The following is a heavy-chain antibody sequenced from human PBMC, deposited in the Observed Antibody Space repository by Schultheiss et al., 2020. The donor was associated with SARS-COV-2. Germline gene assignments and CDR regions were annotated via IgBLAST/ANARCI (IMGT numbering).Heavy chain of an antibody. V-gene: IGHV4-38-2*01. J-gene: IGHJ6*02. CDR2: IYHSGST. CDR1: GYSISSGYY. Sequence: SETLSLTCAVSGYSISSGYYWSWIRQPPGKGLEWIGYIYHSGSTYYNPSLKSRVTISVDRSKNQFSLKVSSVTAADTAVYYCARGRYYTYYYYGMDVWGQGTTVTVSS. D-gene: IGHD6-19*01. CDR3: ARGRYYTYYYYGMDV.